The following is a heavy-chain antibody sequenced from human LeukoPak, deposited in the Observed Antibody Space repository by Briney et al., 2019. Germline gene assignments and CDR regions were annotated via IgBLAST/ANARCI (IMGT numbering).Heavy chain of an antibody. CDR3: ARERFGESYFDY. Sequence: SQTLSLTCTVSGGSISSGGYYWSWIRQHPGKGLEWIGYIYYSGSTYYNPSLKSRVTISVDTSKNQFSLKLGSVTAADTAVYYCARERFGESYFDYWGQGTLVTVSS. CDR2: IYYSGST. J-gene: IGHJ4*02. V-gene: IGHV4-31*03. CDR1: GGSISSGGYY. D-gene: IGHD3-10*01.